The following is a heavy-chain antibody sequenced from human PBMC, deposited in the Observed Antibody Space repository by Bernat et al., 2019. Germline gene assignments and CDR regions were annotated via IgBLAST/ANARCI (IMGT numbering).Heavy chain of an antibody. D-gene: IGHD2-2*01. J-gene: IGHJ6*02. CDR2: IYYSGST. V-gene: IGHV4-31*03. CDR3: ARDTRCWNRVWPCGSYYYYGMDV. Sequence: QVQLQESGPGLVKPSQTLSLTCTVSGGSISSGGYYWSWIRQHPGKGLEWIGYIYYSGSTYYNPSLKSRVTISVETPTNQFSLKLSSVTAADTAVYYCARDTRCWNRVWPCGSYYYYGMDVWGQGTTVTVSS. CDR1: GGSISSGGYY.